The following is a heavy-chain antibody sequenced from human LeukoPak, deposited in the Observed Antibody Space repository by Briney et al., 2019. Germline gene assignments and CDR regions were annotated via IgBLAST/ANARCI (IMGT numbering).Heavy chain of an antibody. V-gene: IGHV4-39*01. J-gene: IGHJ5*02. CDR3: ARQSAGSSDP. CDR2: IYYSGST. Sequence: PSETLSLTCTVSGGSISSSNYYWGWIRQSPGKGLEWIGSIYYSGSTYYNPSLKSRVTISIDTSNNQLSLKLKSVTATDTAVYYCARQSAGSSDPWGQGTLVTVSS. CDR1: GGSISSSNYY. D-gene: IGHD6-6*01.